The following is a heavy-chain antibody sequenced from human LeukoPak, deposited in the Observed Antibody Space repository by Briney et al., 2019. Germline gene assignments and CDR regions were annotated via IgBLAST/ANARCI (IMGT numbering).Heavy chain of an antibody. V-gene: IGHV3-48*01. CDR1: GFSFSSYS. Sequence: GGSLRLSCAASGFSFSSYSMNWVRQAPGKGLEWVSYITSSSSAMHYADAVKGRFAISRDNAKNSLYLQMNSLRAEDTALYYCARKSGSSGYPLDNWGQGTLVTASS. D-gene: IGHD3-22*01. J-gene: IGHJ4*02. CDR2: ITSSSSAM. CDR3: ARKSGSSGYPLDN.